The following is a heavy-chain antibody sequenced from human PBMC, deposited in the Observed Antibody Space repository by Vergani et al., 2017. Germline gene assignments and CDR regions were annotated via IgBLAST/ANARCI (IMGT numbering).Heavy chain of an antibody. CDR1: GFTFSSYG. CDR3: ARVSSGWYRQAVNWFDP. J-gene: IGHJ5*02. Sequence: QVQLVESGGGVVQPGRSLRLSCAASGFTFSSYGMHWVRQAPGKGLEWVAVISYDGSNKYYADSVKGRFTISRDNSKNTLYLQMNSLRAEDTAVYYCARVSSGWYRQAVNWFDPWGQGTLVTVSS. CDR2: ISYDGSNK. V-gene: IGHV3-30*03. D-gene: IGHD6-19*01.